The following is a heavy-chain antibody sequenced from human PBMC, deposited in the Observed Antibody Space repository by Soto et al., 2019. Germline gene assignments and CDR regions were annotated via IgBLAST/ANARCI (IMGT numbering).Heavy chain of an antibody. Sequence: SLSLTCTVSGSPISSGGYYWSWIRQHPGKGLEWFGYIYYSGSTYYNPSLKSRVTISVDTSKNQFSLKLSSVTAADTAVYYCARDKSPGIAAAHHAFDIWAQGTMVTLSS. CDR1: GSPISSGGYY. CDR2: IYYSGST. D-gene: IGHD6-13*01. CDR3: ARDKSPGIAAAHHAFDI. V-gene: IGHV4-31*03. J-gene: IGHJ3*02.